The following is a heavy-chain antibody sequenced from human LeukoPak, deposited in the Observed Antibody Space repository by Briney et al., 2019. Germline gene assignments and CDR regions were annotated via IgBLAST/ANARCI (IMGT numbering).Heavy chain of an antibody. J-gene: IGHJ5*02. CDR2: IYPGDSDT. Sequence: GESLKIFCKGSGYSFTSYWIGWVRQMPGKGLEWMGIIYPGDSDTRYSPSFQGQVTISADKSISTAYLQWSSLKASDTAMYYCARRSWDYDSSGYSGEIVNWFDPWGQGTLVTVSS. CDR1: GYSFTSYW. CDR3: ARRSWDYDSSGYSGEIVNWFDP. D-gene: IGHD3-22*01. V-gene: IGHV5-51*01.